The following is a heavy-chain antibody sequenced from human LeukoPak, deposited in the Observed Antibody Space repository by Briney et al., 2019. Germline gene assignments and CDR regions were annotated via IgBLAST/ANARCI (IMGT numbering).Heavy chain of an antibody. V-gene: IGHV1-8*01. CDR3: GYGSGSYEEAFDI. D-gene: IGHD3-10*01. J-gene: IGHJ3*02. CDR2: MNPNSGNT. CDR1: GYSFTSYD. Sequence: ASVKVSCKASGYSFTSYDINWVRQATGQGLEWMGWMNPNSGNTGYAQKFQGRVTMTRNTSISTAYMELSSLRSEDTAVYYCGYGSGSYEEAFDIWGQGTMVTVSS.